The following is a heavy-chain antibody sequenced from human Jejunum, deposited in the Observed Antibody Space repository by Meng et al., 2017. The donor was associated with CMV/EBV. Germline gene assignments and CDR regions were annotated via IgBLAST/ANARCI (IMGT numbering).Heavy chain of an antibody. CDR3: AKGEGRPHYYFDY. Sequence: AVSGFPVNSIYLSWVRQAPGKGLDWVSTLFTGGSSFYRDSVEGRFVISRDTSKNTLYLQMNSLRPEDTAIYYCAKGEGRPHYYFDYWGQGTLVTVSS. D-gene: IGHD1-26*01. V-gene: IGHV3-53*01. CDR1: GFPVNSIY. J-gene: IGHJ4*02. CDR2: LFTGGSS.